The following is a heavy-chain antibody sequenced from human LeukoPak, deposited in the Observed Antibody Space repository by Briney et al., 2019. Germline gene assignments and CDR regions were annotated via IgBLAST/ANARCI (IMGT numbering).Heavy chain of an antibody. D-gene: IGHD3-3*01. CDR2: IYHSGST. V-gene: IGHV4-30-2*01. CDR1: GGSISSGGYS. CDR3: ARSVKSRAKYDFWSGCYPYYFDY. J-gene: IGHJ4*02. Sequence: PSETLSLTCAVSGGSISSGGYSWSWIRQPPGKGLEWIGYIYHSGSTYYNPSLKSRVTISVDRSKNQFSLKLSSVTAADTAVYYCARSVKSRAKYDFWSGCYPYYFDYWGQGTLVTVSS.